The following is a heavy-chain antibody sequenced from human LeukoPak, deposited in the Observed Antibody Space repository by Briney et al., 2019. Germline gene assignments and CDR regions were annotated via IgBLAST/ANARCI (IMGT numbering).Heavy chain of an antibody. CDR2: ISPSGEIT. V-gene: IGHV3-23*01. CDR3: AKDDAWGRYKD. CDR1: GFTFSSHG. Sequence: GGSLRLSCAASGFTFSSHGMNWFRQAPGQGLKWVSGISPSGEITYYTDSVRGRFTISRDNSKKTVSLQMNSLRGEYTAVYYCAKDDAWGRYKDWGQGTLVTVSS. J-gene: IGHJ1*01. D-gene: IGHD3-16*01.